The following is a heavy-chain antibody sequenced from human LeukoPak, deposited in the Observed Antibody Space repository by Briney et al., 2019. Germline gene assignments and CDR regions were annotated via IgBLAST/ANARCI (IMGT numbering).Heavy chain of an antibody. J-gene: IGHJ4*02. CDR2: ISGSGGST. CDR1: GFTFSSYA. D-gene: IGHD6-13*01. V-gene: IGHV3-23*01. Sequence: GGSLRLSCAASGFTFSSYAMIWVRQAPGKGLEWVSAISGSGGSTYYADSVKGRFTISRDNSKNTLYLQMNSLRAEDTAVYYCAKDRKYSSSWYYFDYWGQGTLVTVSS. CDR3: AKDRKYSSSWYYFDY.